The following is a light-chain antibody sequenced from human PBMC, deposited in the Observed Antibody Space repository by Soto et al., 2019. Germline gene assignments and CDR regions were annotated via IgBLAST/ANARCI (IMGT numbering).Light chain of an antibody. V-gene: IGKV1-5*01. CDR2: DAF. CDR3: QQYATYPWK. J-gene: IGKJ1*01. Sequence: DIQLTQTPSTLSASIGDRVTITCRASQSLSGWLAWYQQTPGKAPKLLISDAFRVESGVPSRFRGSGSGTELSLTISSLQAGDSATYSCQQYATYPWKFGLGTTV. CDR1: QSLSGW.